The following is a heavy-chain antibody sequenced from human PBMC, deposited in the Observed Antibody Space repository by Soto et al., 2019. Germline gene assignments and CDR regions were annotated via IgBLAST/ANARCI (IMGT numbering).Heavy chain of an antibody. CDR1: GFTFSSYA. D-gene: IGHD1-26*01. CDR2: ISYDGSNK. J-gene: IGHJ3*02. Sequence: GGSLRLSCAASGFTFSSYAMHWVRQAPGKGLEWVAVISYDGSNKYYADSVKGRFTISRDNSKNTLYLQMNSLRAEDTAVYYCAKSRSSPRPDDAFDIWGQGTMVTVSS. V-gene: IGHV3-30-3*02. CDR3: AKSRSSPRPDDAFDI.